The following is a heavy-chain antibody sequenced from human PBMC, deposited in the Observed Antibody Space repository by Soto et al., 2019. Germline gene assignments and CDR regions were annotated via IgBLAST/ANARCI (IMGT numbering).Heavy chain of an antibody. CDR3: AREGGEASDGLYYFYS. D-gene: IGHD3-16*01. V-gene: IGHV4-30-4*01. J-gene: IGHJ4*02. Sequence: SETLSLTCTVSGGSTSSDNYWSWIRQPPGKGLEWIGHIYYSGNTDYNPSLKSRLPMSIHTSKNQFSLKLSSGTAAVTADYLCAREGGEASDGLYYFYSGGEGSLVTVSS. CDR2: IYYSGNT. CDR1: GGSTSSDNY.